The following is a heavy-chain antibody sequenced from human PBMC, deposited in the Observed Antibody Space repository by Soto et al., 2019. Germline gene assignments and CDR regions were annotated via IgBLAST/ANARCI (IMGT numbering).Heavy chain of an antibody. J-gene: IGHJ4*02. CDR1: GGSISSYY. Sequence: SETLSLTCTVSGGSISSYYWSWIRQPPGKGLEWIGYMYYSGSTNYNPSLKSRVTISVDTSKNQFSLKLSSVTAADTAVYYCARHQVGSGWPLDYCGQGTLVTVSS. D-gene: IGHD6-19*01. CDR3: ARHQVGSGWPLDY. V-gene: IGHV4-59*08. CDR2: MYYSGST.